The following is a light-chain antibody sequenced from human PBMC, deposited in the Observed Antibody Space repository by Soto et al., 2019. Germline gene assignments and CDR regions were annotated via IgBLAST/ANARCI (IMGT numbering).Light chain of an antibody. CDR3: QQYHTSPLM. Sequence: EIVLTQSPGTLSLSPGERATLACRASQSVRSNYLAWYQQKPGQAPRLLIYGASSRATGIPDRFSGGGSGTDFTLTISRLEPEDLAVYYCQQYHTSPLMFGQGTKVDIK. J-gene: IGKJ1*01. CDR2: GAS. CDR1: QSVRSNY. V-gene: IGKV3-20*01.